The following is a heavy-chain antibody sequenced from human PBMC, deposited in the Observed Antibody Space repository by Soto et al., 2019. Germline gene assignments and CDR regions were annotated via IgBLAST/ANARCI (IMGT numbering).Heavy chain of an antibody. Sequence: QVQLVESGGGVVQPGRSLRLSCAASGFTFSNYGMHWVRQAPGKGLEWVIVISYAGNVAYYADSVKGRFTISRDNSKTPLYLQMNSLRTEDKAMYYCAKEGPIPNWYFDYWGQGTLVTVSS. CDR1: GFTFSNYG. CDR3: AKEGPIPNWYFDY. CDR2: ISYAGNVA. J-gene: IGHJ4*02. V-gene: IGHV3-30*18. D-gene: IGHD1-1*01.